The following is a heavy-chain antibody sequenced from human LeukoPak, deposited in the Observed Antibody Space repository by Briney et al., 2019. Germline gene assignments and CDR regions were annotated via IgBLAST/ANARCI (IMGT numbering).Heavy chain of an antibody. J-gene: IGHJ5*02. CDR1: GYTFTGYY. CDR2: INPNSGGT. Sequence: ASVKVSRKASGYTFTGYYIHWVRQAPGQGLEWMGWINPNSGGTNYAQKFQGRVTMTRDTSISTAYMELSRLTSDDTAIYYCAREVSSAWGQGTLVTVSS. V-gene: IGHV1-2*02. CDR3: AREVSSA.